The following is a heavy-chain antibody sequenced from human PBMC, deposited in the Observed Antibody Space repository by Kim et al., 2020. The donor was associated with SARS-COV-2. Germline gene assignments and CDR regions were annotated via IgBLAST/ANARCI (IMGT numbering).Heavy chain of an antibody. CDR3: ARGQAAAGTFGDAFDI. CDR2: INTNTGNP. J-gene: IGHJ3*02. Sequence: ASVKVSCKASGYTFTSYAMNWVRQAPGQGLEWMGWINTNTGNPTYAQGFTGRFVFSLDTSVSTAYLQTSSLKAEDTAVYYCARGQAAAGTFGDAFDIWGQGTMVTVSS. V-gene: IGHV7-4-1*02. CDR1: GYTFTSYA. D-gene: IGHD6-13*01.